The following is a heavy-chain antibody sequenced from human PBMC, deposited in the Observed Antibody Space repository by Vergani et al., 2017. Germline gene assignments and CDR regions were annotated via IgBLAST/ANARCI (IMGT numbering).Heavy chain of an antibody. V-gene: IGHV4-34*01. CDR1: GGSFSGYY. Sequence: QVQLQQWGAGLLKPSETLSLTCAVYGGSFSGYYWSWIRQPPGKGLEWIGEINHSGSTNYNPSLKSRVTISVDTSKNQFSLKLSSVTAADTAVYYCARTYSSSWYGGFXFDYWGQGTLVTVSS. CDR3: ARTYSSSWYGGFXFDY. D-gene: IGHD6-13*01. CDR2: INHSGST. J-gene: IGHJ4*02.